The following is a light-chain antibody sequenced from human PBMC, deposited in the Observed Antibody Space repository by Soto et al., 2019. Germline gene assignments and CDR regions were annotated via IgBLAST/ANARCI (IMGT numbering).Light chain of an antibody. V-gene: IGLV2-14*01. CDR3: SSFTSINTWV. J-gene: IGLJ3*02. CDR1: SSDVGGYNY. CDR2: EVS. Sequence: QSALTQPASVSGSPGQSITISCTETSSDVGGYNYVSWYQQHPGKAPKLMIYEVSNRPSGVSNRFSGSKSGNTASLTISGLQTEDEADYYCSSFTSINTWVFGGGTKLTVL.